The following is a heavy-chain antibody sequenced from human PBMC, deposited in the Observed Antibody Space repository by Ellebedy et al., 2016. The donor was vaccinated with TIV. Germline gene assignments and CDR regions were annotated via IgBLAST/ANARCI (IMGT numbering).Heavy chain of an antibody. CDR2: IRQDGSET. J-gene: IGHJ4*02. CDR1: GFTFSSSC. D-gene: IGHD6-6*01. CDR3: VRVKYTSSPFDS. V-gene: IGHV3-7*04. Sequence: GESLKISCAASGFTFSSSCLSWVRQAPGKGLEWVANIRQDGSETYYVDSVKGRFTISRDNAKNSLSLQMSSLRADDTAIYYCVRVKYTSSPFDSWGQGTLVTVSS.